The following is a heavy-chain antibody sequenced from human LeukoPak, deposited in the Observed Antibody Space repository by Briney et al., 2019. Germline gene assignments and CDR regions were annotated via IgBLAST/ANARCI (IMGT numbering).Heavy chain of an antibody. CDR1: GYTFTGYY. J-gene: IGHJ4*02. Sequence: ASVKVSCKASGYTFTGYYMHWVRQAPGQGLEWMGWINPNSGGTDYAQKFQGRVTMTRDTSISSAYMELSRLRSDDTAVCYCASGFCSGGSCYFFDYWGQGTLVTVSS. V-gene: IGHV1-2*02. CDR2: INPNSGGT. CDR3: ASGFCSGGSCYFFDY. D-gene: IGHD2-15*01.